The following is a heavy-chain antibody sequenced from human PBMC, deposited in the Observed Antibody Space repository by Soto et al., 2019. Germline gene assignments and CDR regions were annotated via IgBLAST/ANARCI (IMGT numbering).Heavy chain of an antibody. CDR2: IYYSGST. CDR3: ARRYGGNFDY. V-gene: IGHV4-59*01. D-gene: IGHD1-26*01. CDR1: GGSISSYY. Sequence: QVQLQESGPGLVKPSETLSLTCTVSGGSISSYYWSWIRQPPGKGLAWIGYIYYSGSTNYNPSLKRRVTIAVDTSKNQGSLKLSSVTAADTAVYYCARRYGGNFDYWGQGTLVTVSS. J-gene: IGHJ4*02.